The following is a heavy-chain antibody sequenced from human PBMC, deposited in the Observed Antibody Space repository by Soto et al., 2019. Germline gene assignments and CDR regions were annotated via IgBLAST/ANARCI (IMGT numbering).Heavy chain of an antibody. CDR3: ARYNLNGDYSLVDY. Sequence: SGLNFGDLGIRRISKNKGKGLVWVSFINGDGTSTKYADSVKGRFTISRDNAKNTLYLQMNSLRAEDTAVYYCARYNLNGDYSLVDYWVQGTLVTGTS. V-gene: IGHV3-74*01. CDR1: GLNFGDLG. D-gene: IGHD4-17*01. J-gene: IGHJ4*02. CDR2: INGDGTST.